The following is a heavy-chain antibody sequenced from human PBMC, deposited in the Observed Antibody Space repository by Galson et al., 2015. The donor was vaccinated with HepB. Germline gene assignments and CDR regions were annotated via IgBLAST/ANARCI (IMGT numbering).Heavy chain of an antibody. V-gene: IGHV1-46*01. J-gene: IGHJ1*01. Sequence: SVKVSCKASGYTFTSYYMHWVRQAPGQGLEWMGIINPSGGSTSYAQKFQGRVTMTRDTSTSTVYMELSSLRSEDTAVYYCARVDSSGWPYFQHWGQGTLVTVSS. D-gene: IGHD6-19*01. CDR1: GYTFTSYY. CDR3: ARVDSSGWPYFQH. CDR2: INPSGGST.